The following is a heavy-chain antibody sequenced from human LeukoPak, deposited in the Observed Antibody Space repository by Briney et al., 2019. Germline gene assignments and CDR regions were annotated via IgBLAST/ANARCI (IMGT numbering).Heavy chain of an antibody. CDR2: IYYSGST. V-gene: IGHV4-39*07. CDR3: ARVWGYSGYVGDLFDY. CDR1: GGSISSSSYY. J-gene: IGHJ4*02. Sequence: PSETLSLTCTVSGGSISSSSYYWGWIRQPPGKGLEWIGSIYYSGSTYCNPSLKSRVTISVDTSKNQFSLKLSSVTAADTAVYYCARVWGYSGYVGDLFDYWGQGTLVTVSS. D-gene: IGHD5-12*01.